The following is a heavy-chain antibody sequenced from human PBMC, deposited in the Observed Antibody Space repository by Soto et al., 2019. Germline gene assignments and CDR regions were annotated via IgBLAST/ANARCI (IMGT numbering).Heavy chain of an antibody. D-gene: IGHD2-21*02. CDR2: IKQDGSEI. Sequence: EVQLVESGGGLVQPGGSLRLSCAASGFTFSSYWMSWVRQAPGKGLEWVANIKQDGSEIHYVDSVKSRVTISRDNAKNSLYVQMNSLRVEDTAVYHCARGDFVTGTGGRYYYCGRNVWGRGPTVTVS. V-gene: IGHV3-7*03. J-gene: IGHJ6*02. CDR3: ARGDFVTGTGGRYYYCGRNV. CDR1: GFTFSSYW.